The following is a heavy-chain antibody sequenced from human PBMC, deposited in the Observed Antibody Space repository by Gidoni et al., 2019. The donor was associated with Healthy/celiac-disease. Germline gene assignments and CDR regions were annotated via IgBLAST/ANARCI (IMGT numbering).Heavy chain of an antibody. Sequence: EVQLLESGGGLVQPGGSLSLSCAASGFTFRSYAMSWVRQAPGKGLEWVSAISGSGGSTYYADSVKGRFTISRDNSKNTLYLQMNSLRAEDTAVYYCAKGEIPQTYYDFWSGYSSLFDYWGQGTLVTASS. CDR1: GFTFRSYA. V-gene: IGHV3-23*01. J-gene: IGHJ4*02. CDR2: ISGSGGST. CDR3: AKGEIPQTYYDFWSGYSSLFDY. D-gene: IGHD3-3*01.